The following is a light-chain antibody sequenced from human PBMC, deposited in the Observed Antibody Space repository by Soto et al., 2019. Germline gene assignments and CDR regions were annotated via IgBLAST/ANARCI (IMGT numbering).Light chain of an antibody. CDR3: SSHAGRNNYVL. CDR2: EVN. Sequence: QSALTQPPSASGSPGQSVTISCTGTSSDIGYYNYVSWYQQQPGKAPKLMIYEVNKRPSGVPDRFSGSRSGNTASLTVSGLQAEDEAAYYCSSHAGRNNYVLFGGGTKLTV. V-gene: IGLV2-8*01. J-gene: IGLJ2*01. CDR1: SSDIGYYNY.